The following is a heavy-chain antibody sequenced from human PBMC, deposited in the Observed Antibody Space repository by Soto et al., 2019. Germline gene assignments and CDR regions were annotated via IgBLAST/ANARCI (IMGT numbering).Heavy chain of an antibody. J-gene: IGHJ5*02. V-gene: IGHV4-59*01. D-gene: IGHD6-13*01. CDR1: GGSISSYY. CDR3: ARVPYSSSLWLLDP. Sequence: PSETLSLTCTVSGGSISSYYWSWIRQPPGKGLEWIGYIYYSGSTNYNPSLKRPLTISVDTSKNQFYLQLSSVSAAVTAVYYCARVPYSSSLWLLDPWGQGTLVTVSS. CDR2: IYYSGST.